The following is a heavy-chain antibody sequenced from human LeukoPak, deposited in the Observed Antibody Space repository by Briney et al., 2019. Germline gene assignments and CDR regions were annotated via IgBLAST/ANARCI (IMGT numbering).Heavy chain of an antibody. D-gene: IGHD3/OR15-3a*01. CDR2: IYYSGSS. CDR3: ARQTGSGLFLLP. Sequence: SETLSLTCSVSGGSISSSSSYWGWIRQPPGKGLEWIGSIYYSGSSFDNPALKSRVTISVDTSKNQFSLKLSSVTAADTAVYFCARQTGSGLFLLPGGQGTLVTVSS. V-gene: IGHV4-39*01. J-gene: IGHJ4*02. CDR1: GGSISSSSSY.